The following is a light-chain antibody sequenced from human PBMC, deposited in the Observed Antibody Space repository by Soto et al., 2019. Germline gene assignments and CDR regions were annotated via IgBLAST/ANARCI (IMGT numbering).Light chain of an antibody. Sequence: DIQITQSPPSLSASVGDRVTITCRASQGISNHLAWYQQKPGKVPKLLIYAASTLQLGVPSRFSGSGSGTDFALTISSLQPEDVATYYCQKYNSAPWTFGQGTKVEIK. V-gene: IGKV1-27*01. CDR2: AAS. CDR1: QGISNH. J-gene: IGKJ1*01. CDR3: QKYNSAPWT.